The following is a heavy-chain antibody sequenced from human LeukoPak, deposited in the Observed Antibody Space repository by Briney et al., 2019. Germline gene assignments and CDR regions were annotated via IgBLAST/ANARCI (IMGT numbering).Heavy chain of an antibody. D-gene: IGHD5-12*01. CDR1: GGSISSSSYY. CDR2: IDYSGTT. Sequence: SETLSLTCTVSGGSISSSSYYWGWIRQPPGKGLEWIGSIDYSGTTYYNPSLKSRVTISVDTSKNQFSLKLSSVTAADTAVYYCARPAGYGVGYDSKAFDIWGQGTMVTVSS. CDR3: ARPAGYGVGYDSKAFDI. J-gene: IGHJ3*02. V-gene: IGHV4-39*01.